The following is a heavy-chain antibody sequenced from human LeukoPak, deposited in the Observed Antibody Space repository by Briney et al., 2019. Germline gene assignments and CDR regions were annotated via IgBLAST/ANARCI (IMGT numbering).Heavy chain of an antibody. CDR1: GGSFSGYY. Sequence: PSETLSLTCAVYGGSFSGYYWSWIRQPPGKGLEWIGEINHSGSTNYNPSLKSRITISVDTSKNQFSLKLSSVTAADTAVYYCARHFRATRYYYMDVWGKGTTVTISS. D-gene: IGHD2/OR15-2a*01. J-gene: IGHJ6*03. CDR2: INHSGST. V-gene: IGHV4-34*01. CDR3: ARHFRATRYYYMDV.